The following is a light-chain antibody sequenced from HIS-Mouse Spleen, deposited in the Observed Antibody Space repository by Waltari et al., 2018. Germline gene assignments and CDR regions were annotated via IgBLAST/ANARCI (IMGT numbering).Light chain of an antibody. V-gene: IGKV1-13*02. CDR2: DAS. CDR3: QQFNSYPALT. Sequence: AIQLTQSPSSLSASLGDRVTITCRASQGISSALAWYQQKPGKAPKLLIYDASSLESGVPSRFSGSGSGTDFTLTISSLQPEDFATYYCQQFNSYPALTFGGGTKVEIK. CDR1: QGISSA. J-gene: IGKJ4*01.